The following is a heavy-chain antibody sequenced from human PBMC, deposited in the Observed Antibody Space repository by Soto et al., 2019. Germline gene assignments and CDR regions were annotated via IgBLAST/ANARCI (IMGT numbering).Heavy chain of an antibody. J-gene: IGHJ5*02. V-gene: IGHV4-4*07. Sequence: PSETLSLTGSPSGGSITSYYWIWIRQPAGKGLEWIGRIYTSVSTNYNPSLKSRVTMSVDTSKNQFSLKLSSVTAADTAVYYCARDDLSFDPRGQGTLVTVSS. CDR2: IYTSVST. CDR1: GGSITSYY. CDR3: ARDDLSFDP.